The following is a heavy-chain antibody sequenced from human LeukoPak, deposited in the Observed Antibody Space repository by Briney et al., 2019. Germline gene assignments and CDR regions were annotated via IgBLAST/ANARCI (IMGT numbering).Heavy chain of an antibody. CDR3: ARARPGGSYYRFSFDY. CDR1: GFTFSSYS. Sequence: GGSLRLSCAASGFTFSSYSMNWVRQAPGKGLEWVSSISSSSSYIYYADSVKGRFTISRDNAKNSLYLQMNSLRAEDTAVYYRARARPGGSYYRFSFDYWGQGTLVTVSS. D-gene: IGHD1-26*01. J-gene: IGHJ4*02. V-gene: IGHV3-21*01. CDR2: ISSSSSYI.